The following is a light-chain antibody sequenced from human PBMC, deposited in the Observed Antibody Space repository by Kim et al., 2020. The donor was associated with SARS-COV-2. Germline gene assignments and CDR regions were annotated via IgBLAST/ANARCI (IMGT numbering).Light chain of an antibody. CDR3: ATWDDSLDAVI. V-gene: IGLV1-44*01. CDR1: RSNIGTNS. CDR2: NNY. J-gene: IGLJ2*01. Sequence: ELTQPPSASGTPGQRVTISCSGSRSNIGTNSVNWYQCLPGTAPKLLIYNNYQRPSGVPDRFSGSRSGTSASLAISGLQSEDGSDYYCATWDDSLDAVIFGGGTQLTVL.